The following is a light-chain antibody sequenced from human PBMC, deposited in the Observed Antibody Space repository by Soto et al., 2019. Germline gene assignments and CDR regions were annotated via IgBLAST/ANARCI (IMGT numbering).Light chain of an antibody. CDR3: SSYAGSKGDV. Sequence: QSALTQPPSASGSPGQSVTISGTGTSVDIGGYNFVSCYQQHPGKAPKLLIYEINKRPSGVPDRFSGSKSGNTASLTVSGLQAEDEADYYCSSYAGSKGDVFGTGTKLTVL. CDR1: SVDIGGYNF. CDR2: EIN. J-gene: IGLJ1*01. V-gene: IGLV2-8*01.